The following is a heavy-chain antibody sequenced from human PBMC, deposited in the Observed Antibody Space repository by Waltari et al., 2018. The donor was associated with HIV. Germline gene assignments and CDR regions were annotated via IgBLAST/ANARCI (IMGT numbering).Heavy chain of an antibody. D-gene: IGHD3-10*01. Sequence: QAQLQQWGAGLLKPSETLSLTCAIYGGSFSGYYWNWIRQPPGKGLEWIGEINHSGKTNYNPSRKSRVTISVDTSKNQFSLKFNSLTAADTAVYYCARGRLSTLTLGAGTFDSWGQGTLVTVSS. CDR1: GGSFSGYY. V-gene: IGHV4-34*02. J-gene: IGHJ4*02. CDR3: ARGRLSTLTLGAGTFDS. CDR2: INHSGKT.